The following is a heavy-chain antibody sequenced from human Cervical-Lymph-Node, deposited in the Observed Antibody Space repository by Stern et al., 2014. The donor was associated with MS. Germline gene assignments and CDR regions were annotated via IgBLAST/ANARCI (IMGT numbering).Heavy chain of an antibody. Sequence: QVQLVQSGAEVKKPGSSGKVSCKASGGTFSSYAIRWVRQAPGQGLEWLGGINPIFGTENYAQKFQGRRTNTAAEPTSTHYMAMSRLRSEGTAVYYWARGEVKEGLVRGMDVWGQGTTVTVSS. V-gene: IGHV1-69*01. CDR1: GGTFSSYA. J-gene: IGHJ6*02. CDR3: ARGEVKEGLVRGMDV. CDR2: INPIFGTE. D-gene: IGHD6-13*01.